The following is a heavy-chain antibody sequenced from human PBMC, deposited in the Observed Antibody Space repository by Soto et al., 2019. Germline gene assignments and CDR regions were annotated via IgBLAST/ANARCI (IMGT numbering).Heavy chain of an antibody. D-gene: IGHD3-10*01. CDR1: GYSLTSYW. Sequence: PGESLKISCKGSGYSLTSYWISWVRQMPGEGQEWMGRIDPSDSYTNYSPSFQGHVTISADKSISTAYLQWSSLRASDTAMYYCASGGYYGSGSYSPAWGMDVWGQGTTVTVSS. V-gene: IGHV5-10-1*01. J-gene: IGHJ6*02. CDR3: ASGGYYGSGSYSPAWGMDV. CDR2: IDPSDSYT.